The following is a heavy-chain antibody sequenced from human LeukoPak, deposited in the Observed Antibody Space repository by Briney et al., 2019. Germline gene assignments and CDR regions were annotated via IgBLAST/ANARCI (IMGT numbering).Heavy chain of an antibody. CDR3: AKDLQSSYDYDTSGYYFVGYFFYMDV. D-gene: IGHD3-22*01. CDR2: INSNSGGT. Sequence: ASVKVSCKASGYTFSDYHIHWLRQAPGQGLEWLGWINSNSGGTHYAQKFQGRVTMTRDPSITTAYMELSRLQSDDTAVHYCAKDLQSSYDYDTSGYYFVGYFFYMDVWGKGTTVTVSS. CDR1: GYTFSDYH. V-gene: IGHV1-2*02. J-gene: IGHJ6*03.